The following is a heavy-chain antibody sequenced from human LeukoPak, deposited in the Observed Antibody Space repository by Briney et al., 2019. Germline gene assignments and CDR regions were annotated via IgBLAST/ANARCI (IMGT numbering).Heavy chain of an antibody. Sequence: PGGSLRLSCAASGFTVSSNYMSWVRQSPGKGLEWVSLTYSGGTTNYADSVKGRFTISRDNSKNTLYLQMNSLGVEDTAVYYCATKRGYNYGLDYWGQGTLVTVSS. CDR3: ATKRGYNYGLDY. CDR2: TYSGGTT. J-gene: IGHJ4*02. V-gene: IGHV3-53*01. D-gene: IGHD5-18*01. CDR1: GFTVSSNY.